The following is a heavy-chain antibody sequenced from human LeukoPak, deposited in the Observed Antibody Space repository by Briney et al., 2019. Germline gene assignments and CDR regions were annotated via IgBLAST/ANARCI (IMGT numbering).Heavy chain of an antibody. V-gene: IGHV3-7*01. CDR2: IKQDGSEV. J-gene: IGHJ3*01. Sequence: GGSLRLSCAASDFSFSTNWMSWVRQAPGKGLEWVANIKQDGSEVYYVDSVKGRFTISRDNAKNSLYLQMNTLRAEDTAIYYCARDASSGTYLSYAFDVWGLGTMVTVSS. CDR1: DFSFSTNW. D-gene: IGHD1-26*01. CDR3: ARDASSGTYLSYAFDV.